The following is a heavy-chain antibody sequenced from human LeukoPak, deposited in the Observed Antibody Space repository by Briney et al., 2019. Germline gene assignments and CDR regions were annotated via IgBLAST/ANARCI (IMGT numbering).Heavy chain of an antibody. CDR2: INPNSGGT. J-gene: IGHJ4*02. V-gene: IGHV1-2*02. Sequence: ASVKVSCKASGYTFTGYYMHWVRQAPGQGLEWMGWINPNSGGTNYAQKFQGRVTMTRDTSISTAYMELSRLRSDDTAVYYCARQSGYFDWLSPDYWGQGILVTVSS. CDR3: ARQSGYFDWLSPDY. CDR1: GYTFTGYY. D-gene: IGHD3-9*01.